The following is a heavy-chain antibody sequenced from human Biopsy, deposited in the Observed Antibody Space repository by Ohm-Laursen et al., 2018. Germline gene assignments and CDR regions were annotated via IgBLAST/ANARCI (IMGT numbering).Heavy chain of an antibody. Sequence: GSLRLSCSASGFTFSSHAMAWVRQAPGKGLEWVSGIRDSGDSAYYADSVKGRFTISRDNSKNTLYLQMNSLRPEDTAVYYCAKDWSPYADYARAHGVDVWGQGTTVTVSS. V-gene: IGHV3-23*01. CDR2: IRDSGDSA. J-gene: IGHJ6*02. CDR3: AKDWSPYADYARAHGVDV. CDR1: GFTFSSHA. D-gene: IGHD3-16*01.